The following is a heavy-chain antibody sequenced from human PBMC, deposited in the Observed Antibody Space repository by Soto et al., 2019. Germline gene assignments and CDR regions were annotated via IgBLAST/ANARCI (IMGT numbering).Heavy chain of an antibody. J-gene: IGHJ4*02. CDR2: ISAYNGNT. CDR3: ARDRGPIEYSSSYYFDY. CDR1: GYTFTSYG. V-gene: IGHV1-18*01. D-gene: IGHD6-6*01. Sequence: ASVKVSCKASGYTFTSYGISWVRQAPGQGLEWMGWISAYNGNTNYAQKLQGRVTMTTDTSTSTAYMELRSLRSDDTAVYYCARDRGPIEYSSSYYFDYWGQGTLVTVSS.